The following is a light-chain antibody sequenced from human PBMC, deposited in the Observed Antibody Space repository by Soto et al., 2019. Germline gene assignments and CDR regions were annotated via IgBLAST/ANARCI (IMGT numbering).Light chain of an antibody. CDR1: QSINRH. V-gene: IGKV3D-15*01. CDR2: DAS. J-gene: IGKJ5*01. Sequence: IVFTPSPATLSLSPGERATLSCKASQSINRHLAWYRQKPGQAPRLLIYDASNRATGIPDRFSGGGSGTEFTLTISSLQSEDFVVYYCQQYNSWPPITFGQGTRLEIK. CDR3: QQYNSWPPIT.